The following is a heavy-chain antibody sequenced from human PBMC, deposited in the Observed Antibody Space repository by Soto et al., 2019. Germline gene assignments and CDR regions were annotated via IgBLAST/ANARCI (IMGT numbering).Heavy chain of an antibody. CDR3: ARGQAASGRPHSNYFDY. CDR1: GGSISSGGYY. V-gene: IGHV4-31*03. J-gene: IGHJ4*02. Sequence: SETLSLTCTVSGGSISSGGYYWSWIRQHPGTGLEWIGHISYSGSTYYNTSLKSRVTISVDTSRNQFSLIVNSVTAADTAVYYCARGQAASGRPHSNYFDYWGLGTLVTVSS. CDR2: ISYSGST. D-gene: IGHD6-13*01.